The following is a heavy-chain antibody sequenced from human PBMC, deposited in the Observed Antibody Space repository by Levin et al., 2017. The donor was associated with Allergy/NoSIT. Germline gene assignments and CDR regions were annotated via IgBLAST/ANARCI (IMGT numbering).Heavy chain of an antibody. J-gene: IGHJ4*02. Sequence: AGGSLRLSCAASGFTFSSYAMSWVRQAPGKGLEWVSTVSGIGGSAFYADSVKGRFTSSRDNSQNTLYLEMNSLRAEDTAVYFCAKVRSNYYPSGNFHRRRYDFDYWGQGTLLTVSS. CDR2: VSGIGGSA. CDR3: AKVRSNYYPSGNFHRRRYDFDY. CDR1: GFTFSSYA. V-gene: IGHV3-23*01. D-gene: IGHD3-10*01.